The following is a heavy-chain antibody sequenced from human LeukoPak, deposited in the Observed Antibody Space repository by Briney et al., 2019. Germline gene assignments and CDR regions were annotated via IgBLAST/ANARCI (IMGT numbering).Heavy chain of an antibody. CDR1: DDSITMYY. Sequence: SETLSLTCSVSDDSITMYYWSWIRQPPGKGLEWIGEINHSGSTNYNPSLKSRVTISVDTSKNQFSLKLSSVTAADTAVYYCARHRRYYGSGSYYKDYWGQGTLVTVSS. CDR3: ARHRRYYGSGSYYKDY. J-gene: IGHJ4*02. D-gene: IGHD3-10*01. CDR2: INHSGST. V-gene: IGHV4-34*01.